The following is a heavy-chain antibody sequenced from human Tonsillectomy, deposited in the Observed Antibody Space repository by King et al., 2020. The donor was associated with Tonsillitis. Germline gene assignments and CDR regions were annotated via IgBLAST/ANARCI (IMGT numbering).Heavy chain of an antibody. J-gene: IGHJ3*02. CDR3: ETERDGYPDTFDI. CDR1: GGSLSIGSSY. V-gene: IGHV4-61*02. Sequence: VQLQESGPGLVKPSQTLSLTCTVSGGSLSIGSSYLSWLRQPAGKGLECIGRIYTSGTINYNPSLKSRVTFSVDTSKNQFSLKLTSVTAADTAVYYCETERDGYPDTFDIWGQGTLVIVSS. CDR2: IYTSGTI. D-gene: IGHD5-24*01.